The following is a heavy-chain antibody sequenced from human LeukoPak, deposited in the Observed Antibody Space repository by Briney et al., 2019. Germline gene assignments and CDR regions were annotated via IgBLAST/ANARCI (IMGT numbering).Heavy chain of an antibody. V-gene: IGHV3-48*03. CDR2: ISSSGSTI. CDR3: ALKAVAGSFDQ. J-gene: IGHJ4*02. Sequence: PGGSLRLSCAASGFTFSSYEMNWVRQAPGKGLEWVSYISSSGSTIYYADSVKGRFTISRDNAKNSLYLQMNSLRAEDTAVYYCALKAVAGSFDQWGQGTLVTVSS. CDR1: GFTFSSYE. D-gene: IGHD6-19*01.